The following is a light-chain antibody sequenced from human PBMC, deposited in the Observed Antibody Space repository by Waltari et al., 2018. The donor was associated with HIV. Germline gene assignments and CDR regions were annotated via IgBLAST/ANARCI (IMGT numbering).Light chain of an antibody. V-gene: IGLV1-51*01. Sequence: QSVLTQPPSVSAAPGQKVAISCSGGNSNLGNNYVSWYQQVPGKAPRLLIYDNEKRPPGIRDRFSASKAGVSATLGITGLQIVDEADYYCGTWDSSLNLYVFGPGTTVAVL. CDR1: NSNLGNNY. CDR2: DNE. CDR3: GTWDSSLNLYV. J-gene: IGLJ1*01.